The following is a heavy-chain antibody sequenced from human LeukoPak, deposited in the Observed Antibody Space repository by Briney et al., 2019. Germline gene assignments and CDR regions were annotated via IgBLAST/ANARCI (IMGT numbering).Heavy chain of an antibody. D-gene: IGHD5-12*01. CDR3: ARGEMATSKRITNFDY. Sequence: GASVKVSCKASGYTFTSYGISWVRQAPGQGLEWMGWISAYNGNTNYAQRLQGRVTMTTDTSTSTVYMELSSLRSEDTAVYYCARGEMATSKRITNFDYWGQGTLVTVSS. CDR1: GYTFTSYG. V-gene: IGHV1-18*01. J-gene: IGHJ4*02. CDR2: ISAYNGNT.